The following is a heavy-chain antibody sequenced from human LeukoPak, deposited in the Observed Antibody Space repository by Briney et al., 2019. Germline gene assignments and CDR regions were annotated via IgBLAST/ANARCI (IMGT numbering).Heavy chain of an antibody. D-gene: IGHD4-11*01. V-gene: IGHV3-30*04. J-gene: IGHJ6*03. Sequence: PGGSLRLSCAASGFTFSSYAMHWVRQAPGKGLEWVAVISYDGSNKYYADSVKGRFTISRDNSKNTLYLQMNSLRAEDTAVYYCARDPTGGYYYYYMDVWGKGTTVTISS. CDR1: GFTFSSYA. CDR3: ARDPTGGYYYYYMDV. CDR2: ISYDGSNK.